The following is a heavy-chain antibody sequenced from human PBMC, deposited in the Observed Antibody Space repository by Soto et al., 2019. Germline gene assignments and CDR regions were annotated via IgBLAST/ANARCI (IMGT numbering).Heavy chain of an antibody. D-gene: IGHD3-3*01. V-gene: IGHV3-23*01. CDR2: ISGSGSST. J-gene: IGHJ6*03. CDR3: AKITHYDFWSGYSRHMDV. Sequence: GGSLRLSCAASGFTFDTYAMSWVRQAPGKGLEWVSGISGSGSSTYYADSVKGRFTISRDNSKNTLYLQMNSLRAEDTAVYYCAKITHYDFWSGYSRHMDVWGKGTTVTVSS. CDR1: GFTFDTYA.